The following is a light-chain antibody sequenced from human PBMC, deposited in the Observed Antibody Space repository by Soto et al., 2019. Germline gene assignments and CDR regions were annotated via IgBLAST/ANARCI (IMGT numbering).Light chain of an antibody. J-gene: IGLJ2*01. CDR3: SSYTSSSTLAVV. CDR2: DVI. V-gene: IGLV2-14*01. CDR1: SSDVGGYNY. Sequence: QSVLTQPASVSGSPGQSITISCTGTSSDVGGYNYVSWYQQHPGKAPKLMIYDVINRPSGVSNRFSGSKSGNTASLTISGLQAEDEADYCCSSYTSSSTLAVVFGGGTKLTVL.